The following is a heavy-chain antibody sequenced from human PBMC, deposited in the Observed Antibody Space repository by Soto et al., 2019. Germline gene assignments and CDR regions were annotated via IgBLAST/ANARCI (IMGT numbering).Heavy chain of an antibody. J-gene: IGHJ3*02. D-gene: IGHD2-15*01. V-gene: IGHV4-59*12. CDR2: IYYSGST. CDR3: ARAPKDIVVADAFDI. CDR1: GGSISSYY. Sequence: SETLSLTCTVSGGSISSYYWSWIRQPPGKGLEWIGYIYYSGSTYYNPSLKSRVTISVDTSKNQFSLKLSSVTAADTAVYYCARAPKDIVVADAFDIWGQGTMVTVSS.